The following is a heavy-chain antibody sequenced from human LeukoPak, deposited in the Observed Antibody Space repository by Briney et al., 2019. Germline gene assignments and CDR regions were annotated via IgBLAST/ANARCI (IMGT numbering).Heavy chain of an antibody. Sequence: GGSLRLSCAASGFTFSSYSMNWVRQAPGKGLEWVSSISSSSSYIYYADSVKGRFTISRDNAKNSLYLQMNSLRAEDTAVYYCAKGLIGYCSGGSCYSPDYWGQGTLVTVSS. CDR3: AKGLIGYCSGGSCYSPDY. CDR1: GFTFSSYS. J-gene: IGHJ4*02. D-gene: IGHD2-15*01. CDR2: ISSSSSYI. V-gene: IGHV3-21*01.